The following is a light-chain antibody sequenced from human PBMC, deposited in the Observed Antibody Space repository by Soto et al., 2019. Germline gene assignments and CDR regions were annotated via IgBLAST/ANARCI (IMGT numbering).Light chain of an antibody. CDR1: SSDVGGYNY. Sequence: QSVLTQPASVSGSPGQSITISCTGTSSDVGGYNYVSWYQQHPGKAPKLMIYDVSNRPSGVSNRFSGSKSGNTAPQTMWGLQAEDEADNYWNSYKGRSTYLSGNGTKVTVL. J-gene: IGLJ1*01. CDR3: NSYKGRSTYL. V-gene: IGLV2-14*01. CDR2: DVS.